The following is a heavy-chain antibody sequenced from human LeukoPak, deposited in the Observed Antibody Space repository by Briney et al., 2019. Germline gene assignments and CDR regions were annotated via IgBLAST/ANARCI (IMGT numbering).Heavy chain of an antibody. Sequence: GGSLRLSCAASGFTFSDYNMRWIRLAPGKGLEWVSIIYSGGSTFYADSVKGRFTISRDNSKNTLYLQMNSLRAEDTAVYYCARGGSYLSASDIWGQGTMVTVSS. CDR2: IYSGGST. V-gene: IGHV3-53*01. D-gene: IGHD1-26*01. CDR1: GFTFSDYN. CDR3: ARGGSYLSASDI. J-gene: IGHJ3*02.